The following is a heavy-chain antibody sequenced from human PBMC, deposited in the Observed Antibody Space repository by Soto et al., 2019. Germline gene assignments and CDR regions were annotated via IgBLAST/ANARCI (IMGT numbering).Heavy chain of an antibody. CDR3: ARGDIAAAGDYNWFDP. V-gene: IGHV1-69*13. CDR2: IIPIFGTA. CDR1: GGTFSSYA. Sequence: SVKVSCKASGGTFSSYAISWVRQAPGQGLEWMGGIIPIFGTANYAQKFQGRVTITADESTSTAYMELSSLRSEDTAVYYCARGDIAAAGDYNWFDPWGQGTLVTVSS. D-gene: IGHD6-13*01. J-gene: IGHJ5*02.